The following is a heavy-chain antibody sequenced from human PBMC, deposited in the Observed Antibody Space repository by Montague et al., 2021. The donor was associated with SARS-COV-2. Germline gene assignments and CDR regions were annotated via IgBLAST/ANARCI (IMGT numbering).Heavy chain of an antibody. CDR3: VRGHLTRGGFDK. CDR1: GGSVSDTDYY. D-gene: IGHD3-10*01. J-gene: IGHJ4*02. Sequence: SETLSLTCAVSGGSVSDTDYYWGWVRRPPGKGLEWLGTTVQSGNSFSNPSLKSRLSIFVHASMNGVSLSLASVTAAATAIYYRVRGHLTRGGFDKWGQGALVTVSS. CDR2: TVQSGNS. V-gene: IGHV4-39*01.